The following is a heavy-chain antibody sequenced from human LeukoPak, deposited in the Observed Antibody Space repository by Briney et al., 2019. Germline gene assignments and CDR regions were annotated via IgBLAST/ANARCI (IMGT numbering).Heavy chain of an antibody. CDR2: ISYDGSNK. J-gene: IGHJ5*02. Sequence: PGGSLRLSCAASGFTFSSYGMHWVRQAPGKGLEWVAVISYDGSNKYYADSVKGRFTISRENSKNTLYLQMNSLRAEDTAVYYCAKFGADDILTGYRSWGQGTLVTVSS. V-gene: IGHV3-30*18. D-gene: IGHD3-9*01. CDR3: AKFGADDILTGYRS. CDR1: GFTFSSYG.